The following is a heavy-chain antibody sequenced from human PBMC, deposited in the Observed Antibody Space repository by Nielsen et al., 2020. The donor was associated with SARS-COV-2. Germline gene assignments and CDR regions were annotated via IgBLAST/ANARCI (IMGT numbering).Heavy chain of an antibody. CDR3: ARVEVGSSSGALDI. D-gene: IGHD1-26*01. CDR1: GFNVNKY. CDR2: IYNNDAT. Sequence: GESLKISCAASGFNVNKYMTWVRQGPGKGLECASVIYNNDATYYADSVKGRFIMSRDNSKNMLYLQMDSLRAEDTAVYYCARVEVGSSSGALDIWGQGTMVSVSS. J-gene: IGHJ3*02. V-gene: IGHV3-66*01.